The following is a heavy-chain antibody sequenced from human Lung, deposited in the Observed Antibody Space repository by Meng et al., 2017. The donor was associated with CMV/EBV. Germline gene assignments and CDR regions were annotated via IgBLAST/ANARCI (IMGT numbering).Heavy chain of an antibody. CDR3: ARDNPYYDFWSGYYGYYFDY. Sequence: GGSXRLXXAASGFTFSSYWMHWVRQAPGKGLVWVSRINSDGSSTSYADSVKGRFTISRVNAKNTLYLQMNSLRAEDTAVYYCARDNPYYDFWSGYYGYYFDYWXQGTXVTVSS. D-gene: IGHD3-3*01. J-gene: IGHJ4*02. V-gene: IGHV3-74*01. CDR1: GFTFSSYW. CDR2: INSDGSST.